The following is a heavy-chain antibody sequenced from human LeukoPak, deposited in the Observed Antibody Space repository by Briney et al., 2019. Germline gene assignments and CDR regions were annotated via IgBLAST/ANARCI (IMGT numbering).Heavy chain of an antibody. V-gene: IGHV1-46*01. Sequence: ASVKDSCKASGYTFTSYYMHWVRQAPGQGLEWMGIINPSGGSTSYAQKFRGRVTMTRDTSTSTVYMELRSLRSEDTAVYYCARDEGGYYHPLYYFDYWGQGTLVTVSS. CDR1: GYTFTSYY. CDR3: ARDEGGYYHPLYYFDY. J-gene: IGHJ4*02. CDR2: INPSGGST. D-gene: IGHD3-22*01.